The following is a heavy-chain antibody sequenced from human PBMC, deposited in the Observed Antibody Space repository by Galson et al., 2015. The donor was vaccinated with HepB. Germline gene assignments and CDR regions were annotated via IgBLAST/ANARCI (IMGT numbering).Heavy chain of an antibody. Sequence: SLRLSCAASGFTFDDYAMHWVRQAPGKGLEWVSGISWNSGSIGYADSVKGRFTISRDNAKNSLYLQMNSLRAEDTALYYCAKDIMGVGSDAFDIWGQGTMVTVSS. D-gene: IGHD2-8*01. CDR2: ISWNSGSI. J-gene: IGHJ3*02. CDR3: AKDIMGVGSDAFDI. CDR1: GFTFDDYA. V-gene: IGHV3-9*01.